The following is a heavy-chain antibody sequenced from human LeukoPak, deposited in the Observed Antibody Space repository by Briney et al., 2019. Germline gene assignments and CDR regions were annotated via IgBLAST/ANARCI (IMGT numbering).Heavy chain of an antibody. CDR2: ISSSSSYI. CDR3: ARVGPWVNPDYYYHYMDV. J-gene: IGHJ6*03. CDR1: GFTFSSYS. V-gene: IGHV3-21*01. Sequence: GGSLRLSCAASGFTFSSYSMNWVRQAPGKGLEWVSSISSSSSYIYYADSVKGRFTISRDNAKNSLYLQMNSLRAEDTAVYYCARVGPWVNPDYYYHYMDVWGKGTTVTVSS. D-gene: IGHD1-14*01.